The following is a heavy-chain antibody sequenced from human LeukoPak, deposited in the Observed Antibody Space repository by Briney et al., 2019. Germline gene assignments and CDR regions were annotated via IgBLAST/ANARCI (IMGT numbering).Heavy chain of an antibody. J-gene: IGHJ6*04. CDR3: ARSYYYGSGSYGYYGMDV. CDR2: IIPIFGSA. Sequence: SVKVSRKASGGTFSSYAISWVRQAPGQGLEWMGGIIPIFGSANYAQKFQGRATITADKSTSTAYMELSSLRSEDTAVYYCARSYYYGSGSYGYYGMDVWGKGTTVTVSS. CDR1: GGTFSSYA. D-gene: IGHD3-10*01. V-gene: IGHV1-69*06.